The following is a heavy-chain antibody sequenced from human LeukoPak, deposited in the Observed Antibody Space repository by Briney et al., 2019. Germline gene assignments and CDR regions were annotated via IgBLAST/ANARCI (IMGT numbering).Heavy chain of an antibody. CDR2: ISGSGGIT. J-gene: IGHJ4*02. D-gene: IGHD3-22*01. CDR1: GFTFSSYA. CDR3: AKGSYYDSSSSFYFDY. V-gene: IGHV3-23*01. Sequence: GGSLRLSCAASGFTFSSYAMSWVRQAPGKGLEWVSSISGSGGITYYADSVKGRFTFSRDNSKNTLYLQMNSLRAEDTAVYYCAKGSYYDSSSSFYFDYWGQGTLVTVSS.